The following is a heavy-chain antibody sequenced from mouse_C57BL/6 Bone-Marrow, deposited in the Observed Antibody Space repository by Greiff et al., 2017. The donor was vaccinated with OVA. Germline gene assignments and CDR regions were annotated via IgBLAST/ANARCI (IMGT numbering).Heavy chain of an antibody. Sequence: EVQVVESGGGLVQPGGSMKLSCVASGFTFSNYWMNWVRQSPEKGLEWVAQIRLKSDNYATHYAESVKGRFTISRDDSKSSVYLQMNNLRAEDTGIYYCTQTFYDGYLYYYAMDYWGQGTSVTVSS. J-gene: IGHJ4*01. D-gene: IGHD2-3*01. CDR2: IRLKSDNYAT. CDR1: GFTFSNYW. CDR3: TQTFYDGYLYYYAMDY. V-gene: IGHV6-3*01.